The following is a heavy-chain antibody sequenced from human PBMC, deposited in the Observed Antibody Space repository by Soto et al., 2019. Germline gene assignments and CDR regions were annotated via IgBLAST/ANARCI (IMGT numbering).Heavy chain of an antibody. CDR3: ARGSYSSSWYWGTGDYYGMDV. Sequence: GGSLRLSCAASGFTFSSYDMHWVRQATGKGLEWVSAIGTAGDPYYPGSVKGRFTISRENAKNSLYLQMNSLRAGDTAVYYCARGSYSSSWYWGTGDYYGMDVWGQGTTVT. V-gene: IGHV3-13*05. J-gene: IGHJ6*02. CDR1: GFTFSSYD. CDR2: IGTAGDP. D-gene: IGHD6-13*01.